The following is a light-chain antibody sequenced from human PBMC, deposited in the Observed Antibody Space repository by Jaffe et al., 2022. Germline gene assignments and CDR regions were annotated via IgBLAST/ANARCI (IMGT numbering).Light chain of an antibody. Sequence: DIQMTQSPSTLSASVGDRVTITCRASQTISSWLAWYQQKPGKAPKLLIYKASSLKSGVPSRFSGSGSGTEFTLTISSLQPDDFATYYCQQCNSYPWTFGQGTKVE. CDR3: QQCNSYPWT. J-gene: IGKJ1*01. V-gene: IGKV1-5*03. CDR2: KAS. CDR1: QTISSW.